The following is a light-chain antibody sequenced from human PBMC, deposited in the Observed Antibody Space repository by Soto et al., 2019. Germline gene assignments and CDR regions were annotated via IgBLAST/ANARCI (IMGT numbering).Light chain of an antibody. V-gene: IGKV3D-15*01. J-gene: IGKJ4*01. CDR1: QSVVSS. CDR3: QQYNNWPLA. CDR2: GAS. Sequence: EIMMTQSPAPLYVSPGERVTLSCRAGQSVVSSLAWYQQKPGQAPRLLIYGASTRATGIPARFSGSGSGTEFTLNISSLQSEVLSVYYCQQYNNWPLAFGGGNKV.